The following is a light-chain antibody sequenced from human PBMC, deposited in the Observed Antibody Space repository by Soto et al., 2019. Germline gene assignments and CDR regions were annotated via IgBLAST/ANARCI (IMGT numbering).Light chain of an antibody. CDR2: LAS. J-gene: IGKJ1*01. CDR3: QQYNNWPRT. V-gene: IGKV3D-15*01. CDR1: QAVNTR. Sequence: EIVMTQSPATLSVSPGERATLSCRASQAVNTRLAWYQHKPGQAPRLLIYLASNRAAGVPARFSGSGSGTEFTLTISSLQSEDFAVYYCQQYNNWPRTFGQGTKVDIK.